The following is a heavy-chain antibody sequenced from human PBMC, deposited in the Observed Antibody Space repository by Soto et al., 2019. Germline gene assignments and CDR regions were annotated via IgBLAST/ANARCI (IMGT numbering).Heavy chain of an antibody. J-gene: IGHJ4*02. CDR1: GGSFSGYY. D-gene: IGHD2-15*01. CDR3: ARVKRPLYTPLFSGGSCYGYCGSFDY. V-gene: IGHV4-34*01. CDR2: INHSGST. Sequence: SETLSLTCAVYGGSFSGYYWSWIRQPPGKGLEWIGEINHSGSTNYNPSLKSRVTISVDTSKNQFSLKLSSVTAADTAVYYCARVKRPLYTPLFSGGSCYGYCGSFDYWAQGTLVTVSS.